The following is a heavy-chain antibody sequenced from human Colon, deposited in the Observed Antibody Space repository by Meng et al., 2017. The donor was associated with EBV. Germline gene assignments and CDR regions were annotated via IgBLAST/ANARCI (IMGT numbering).Heavy chain of an antibody. CDR1: NGSISSSNW. D-gene: IGHD4-17*01. Sequence: QVHLEESGPGLVKPSGXLSLTCAVSNGSISSSNWWSWVPQPPGKGLEYIGYIYYSGITYYNPSLKSRVIISVDTSKNQFSLRLNSVTAADTAVYYCASLYGDSSVWYLDLWGRGTLVTVSS. CDR3: ASLYGDSSVWYLDL. CDR2: IYYSGIT. J-gene: IGHJ2*01. V-gene: IGHV4-4*02.